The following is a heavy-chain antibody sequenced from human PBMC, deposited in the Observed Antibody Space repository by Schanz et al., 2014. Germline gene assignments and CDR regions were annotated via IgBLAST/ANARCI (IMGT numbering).Heavy chain of an antibody. J-gene: IGHJ4*02. V-gene: IGHV1-69*04. CDR2: FIPILDVG. D-gene: IGHD4-17*01. Sequence: QVQLVQSGAEVKKPGASVKVSCKASGGTFNSYTISWVRQARGQGLEWVGRFIPILDVGNYAQQFQGRVTNTADKSTFTAYMELSSLRSEDTAVYYCARGYGDSPADFWGQGTLVTVAS. CDR1: GGTFNSYT. CDR3: ARGYGDSPADF.